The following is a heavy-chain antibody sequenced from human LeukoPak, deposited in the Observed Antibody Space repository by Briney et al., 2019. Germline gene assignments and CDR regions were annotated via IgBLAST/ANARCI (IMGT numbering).Heavy chain of an antibody. J-gene: IGHJ4*02. Sequence: GGSLRLSCAASGFTFSSYAMSWVRQAPGKGLEWVSGISDSGGTTYYADSVKGRFTISRDNSKNTMYLQMNSLRAEDTAVYYCAKRPYSSGYYHFDYRGQGTLVTVSS. CDR1: GFTFSSYA. CDR2: ISDSGGTT. D-gene: IGHD3-22*01. V-gene: IGHV3-23*01. CDR3: AKRPYSSGYYHFDY.